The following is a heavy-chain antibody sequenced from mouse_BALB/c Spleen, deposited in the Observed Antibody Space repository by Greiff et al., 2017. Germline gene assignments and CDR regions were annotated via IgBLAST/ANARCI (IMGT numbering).Heavy chain of an antibody. V-gene: IGHV5-12-2*01. D-gene: IGHD1-1*01. CDR2: ISNGGGST. CDR3: ARHYGSSYDYFDY. CDR1: GFTFSSYT. Sequence: EVHLVESGGGLVQPGGSLKLSCAASGFTFSSYTMSWVRQTPEKRLEWVAYISNGGGSTYYPDTVKGRFTISRDNAKNTLYLQMSSLKSEDTAMYYCARHYGSSYDYFDYWGQGTTLTVSS. J-gene: IGHJ2*01.